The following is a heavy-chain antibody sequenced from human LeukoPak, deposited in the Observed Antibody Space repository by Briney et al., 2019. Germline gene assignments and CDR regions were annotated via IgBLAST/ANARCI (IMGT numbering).Heavy chain of an antibody. Sequence: ASVKVSCKASGYTFTSYYMHWVRQAPGQGLEWMGIINPSGGSTSYAQKFQGRVTMTRDTPTSTVYMELSSLRSEDTAVYYCATIGYCSGGSCYDYFDYWGQGALVTVSS. D-gene: IGHD2-15*01. CDR1: GYTFTSYY. V-gene: IGHV1-46*01. CDR3: ATIGYCSGGSCYDYFDY. CDR2: INPSGGST. J-gene: IGHJ4*02.